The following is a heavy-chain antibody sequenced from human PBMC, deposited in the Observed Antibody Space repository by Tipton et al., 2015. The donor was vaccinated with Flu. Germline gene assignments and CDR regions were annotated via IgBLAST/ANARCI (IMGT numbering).Heavy chain of an antibody. Sequence: TLSLTCTVSGGSISSYYWSWIRQPPGERLEWIGYIYYTGSTNYNPSLKSRVTISLDTSKNQFSLNLSSVTAADTAVNYCARQSTGSRFDYWGQGTLVTVSS. D-gene: IGHD1-1*01. V-gene: IGHV4-59*08. CDR2: IYYTGST. CDR1: GGSISSYY. CDR3: ARQSTGSRFDY. J-gene: IGHJ4*02.